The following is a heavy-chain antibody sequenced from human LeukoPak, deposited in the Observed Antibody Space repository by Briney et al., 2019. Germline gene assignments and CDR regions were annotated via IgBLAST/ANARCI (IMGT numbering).Heavy chain of an antibody. CDR3: ARDRPTGASRVFVVQ. CDR2: MSSGSRYI. CDR1: GFTFSSYS. D-gene: IGHD2-15*01. Sequence: GGSLRLSCAASGFTFSSYSMNWVRQAPGKGLEWISSMSSGSRYIYYADSVRGRFTISRDNTKNSLYLLMNNLRAEDTAIYYCARDRPTGASRVFVVQWGQGTPVTVSS. J-gene: IGHJ4*02. V-gene: IGHV3-21*06.